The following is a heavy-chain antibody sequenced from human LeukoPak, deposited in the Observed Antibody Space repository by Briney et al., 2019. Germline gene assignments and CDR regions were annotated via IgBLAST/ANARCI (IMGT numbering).Heavy chain of an antibody. CDR3: ARDSITMVRGAYYGMDV. Sequence: ASVKVSCKASGYTFTSYGISWVRQAPGQGLEWMGWISAYKGNTNYAQKLQGRVTMTTDTSTSTAYMELRSLRSDDTAVYYCARDSITMVRGAYYGMDVWGKGTTVTVSS. CDR2: ISAYKGNT. V-gene: IGHV1-18*04. CDR1: GYTFTSYG. J-gene: IGHJ6*04. D-gene: IGHD3-10*01.